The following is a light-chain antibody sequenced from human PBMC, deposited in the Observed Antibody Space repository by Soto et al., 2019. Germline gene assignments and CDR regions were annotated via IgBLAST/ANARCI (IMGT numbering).Light chain of an antibody. CDR2: GVS. J-gene: IGKJ4*01. CDR1: QSVSSNY. CDR3: QQYFTSPLT. V-gene: IGKV3-20*01. Sequence: EGLFSQSPGPPSFFPRGGATPSSRASQSVSSNYLAWYQQKPGQAPRLLIYGVSTRATGIPDRFSGSGSGTDFSLTISRLEPEDFALYYCQQYFTSPLTFGGGTKVDIK.